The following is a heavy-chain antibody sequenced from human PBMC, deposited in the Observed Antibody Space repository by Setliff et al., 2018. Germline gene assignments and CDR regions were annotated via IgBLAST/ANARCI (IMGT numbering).Heavy chain of an antibody. D-gene: IGHD5-12*01. V-gene: IGHV5-51*01. CDR2: IHPGDSDI. CDR1: GYRFTNSW. J-gene: IGHJ4*02. CDR3: ARTLSGYLSYFDS. Sequence: PGESLKISCKGSGYRFTNSWIGWVRQMPGKGLEWMGIIHPGDSDIRYGPSFQGQVTISADKSINTAYLQWVGLKASDTAMYFCARTLSGYLSYFDSWGQGTLVTVSS.